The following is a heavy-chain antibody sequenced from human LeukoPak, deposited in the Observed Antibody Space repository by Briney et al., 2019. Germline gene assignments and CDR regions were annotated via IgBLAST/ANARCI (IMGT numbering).Heavy chain of an antibody. J-gene: IGHJ3*02. D-gene: IGHD5-24*01. CDR1: GFTFSGYW. Sequence: GGSLRLSCAASGFTFSGYWMHWVRQAPGKGLVWVSRINSDGSSTSYADSVKGRITISRDNAKNTLYLQMSSLRAEDTAVYYCARDGYSYRNGFDIWGQGTMVTVSS. CDR3: ARDGYSYRNGFDI. V-gene: IGHV3-74*01. CDR2: INSDGSST.